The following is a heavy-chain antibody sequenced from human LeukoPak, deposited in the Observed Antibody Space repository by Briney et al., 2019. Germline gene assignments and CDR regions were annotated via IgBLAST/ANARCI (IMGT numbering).Heavy chain of an antibody. V-gene: IGHV1-18*01. J-gene: IGHJ4*02. CDR3: ARPHFYESSGFYDY. D-gene: IGHD3-22*01. CDR1: GYTFMMYG. Sequence: GASVKVSCRASGYTFMMYGMNWVRQAPGQGLEWGGWISAYNGNTDYAQNFQDRVTLTRDTSTNTVLMELTSLRSDDTAVYYCARPHFYESSGFYDYWGQGTLVTVSS. CDR2: ISAYNGNT.